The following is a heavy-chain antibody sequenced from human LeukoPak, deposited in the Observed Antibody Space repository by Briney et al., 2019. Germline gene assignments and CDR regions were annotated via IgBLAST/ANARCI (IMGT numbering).Heavy chain of an antibody. D-gene: IGHD1-26*01. CDR2: INPNSGGT. CDR1: GYTFTGYF. V-gene: IGHV1-2*02. Sequence: ASVKVSCKASGYTFTGYFMHWVRQAPGQGLEWMGWINPNSGGTNYAQKFQGRVTMTRDTSISTAYMELSRLRSDDTAVYYCARRLRAYPLDFDYWGQGTLVTVSS. CDR3: ARRLRAYPLDFDY. J-gene: IGHJ4*02.